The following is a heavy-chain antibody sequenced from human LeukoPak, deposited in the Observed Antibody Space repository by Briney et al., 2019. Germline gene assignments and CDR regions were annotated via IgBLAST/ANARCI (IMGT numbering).Heavy chain of an antibody. D-gene: IGHD6-19*01. V-gene: IGHV3-7*01. J-gene: IGHJ5*02. CDR3: ARPIAVAENWFDP. CDR1: GFTFSSYW. CDR2: IKQDGSEK. Sequence: GGSLRLSCAASGFTFSSYWMSWVRQAPGKGLEWVANIKQDGSEKYYVDSVKGRFTISRDNAKNSLYLQMNSLRAEDTAVYYCARPIAVAENWFDPWGQGTLVTVSS.